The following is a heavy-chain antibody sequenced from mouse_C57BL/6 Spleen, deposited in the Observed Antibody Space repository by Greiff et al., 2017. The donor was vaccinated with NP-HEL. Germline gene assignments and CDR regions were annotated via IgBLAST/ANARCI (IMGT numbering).Heavy chain of an antibody. CDR1: GYSITSGYY. J-gene: IGHJ1*03. V-gene: IGHV3-6*01. CDR3: ARDGGTMVTDWYFDV. CDR2: ISYDGSN. Sequence: ESGPGLVKPSQSLSLPCSVTGYSITSGYYWNWIRQFPGNKLEWMGYISYDGSNNYNPSLKNRISITRDPSKNQFFLKLNSVTTENTATYYCARDGGTMVTDWYFDVWGTGTTVTVSS. D-gene: IGHD2-1*01.